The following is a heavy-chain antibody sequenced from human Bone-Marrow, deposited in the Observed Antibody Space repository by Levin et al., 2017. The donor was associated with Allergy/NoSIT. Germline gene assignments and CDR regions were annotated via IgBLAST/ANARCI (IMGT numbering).Heavy chain of an antibody. D-gene: IGHD2-2*01. CDR3: ARIIVGVGTRSGPYYFDH. CDR2: IYYSGNT. CDR1: NASISDSFYY. J-gene: IGHJ4*02. Sequence: SETLSLTCTASNASISDSFYYWGWIRQPPGKGLEWIGTIYYSGNTYHNPSLKSRLTISVDTSKNQFSLRLSSVTAADTAVYYCARIIVGVGTRSGPYYFDHWGQGTLVTVSS. V-gene: IGHV4-39*01.